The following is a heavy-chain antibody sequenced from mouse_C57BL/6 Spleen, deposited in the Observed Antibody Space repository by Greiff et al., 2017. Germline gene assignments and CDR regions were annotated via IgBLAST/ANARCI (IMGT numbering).Heavy chain of an antibody. J-gene: IGHJ1*03. V-gene: IGHV1-64*01. Sequence: QVQLQQPGAELVKPGASVKLSCKASGYTFTSYWMHWVKQRPGQGLEWIGMIHPNSGSTNYNEKFKSKATLTVDKSSSTAYMQLSSLTSEDSAVYYCARGATVVARYWYFDVWGTGTTVTVSS. CDR2: IHPNSGST. D-gene: IGHD1-1*01. CDR1: GYTFTSYW. CDR3: ARGATVVARYWYFDV.